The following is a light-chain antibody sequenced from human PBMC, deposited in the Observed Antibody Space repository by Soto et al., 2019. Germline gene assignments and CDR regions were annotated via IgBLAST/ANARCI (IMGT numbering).Light chain of an antibody. Sequence: ILMTQSPATLSVSPGERATLSCRASQSVSNNLAWYQQKPGQAPRLLIYDASTRATGIPARFSGSGSGTEFTLTISGLQTEDFAVYYCQQYNTWPPWAFGQGAKMEIK. CDR3: QQYNTWPPWA. CDR2: DAS. CDR1: QSVSNN. J-gene: IGKJ1*01. V-gene: IGKV3-15*01.